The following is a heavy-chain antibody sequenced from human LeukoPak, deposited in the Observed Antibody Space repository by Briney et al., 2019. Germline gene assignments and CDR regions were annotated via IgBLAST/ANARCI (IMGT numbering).Heavy chain of an antibody. CDR2: IYISGST. Sequence: SETLSLTCTVSGGSISSYYWSRIRQPAGKGLEWIGRIYISGSTNYNPSLKSRVTMSVDTSKNQFSLKLSSVTAADTATYYCAGGSGSSNWFDPWGQGTLVTVSS. D-gene: IGHD3-10*01. CDR1: GGSISSYY. CDR3: AGGSGSSNWFDP. V-gene: IGHV4-4*07. J-gene: IGHJ5*01.